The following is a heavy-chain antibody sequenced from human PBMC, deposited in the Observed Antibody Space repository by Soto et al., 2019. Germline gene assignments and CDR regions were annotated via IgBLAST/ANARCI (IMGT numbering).Heavy chain of an antibody. CDR2: IWYDGSNK. J-gene: IGHJ4*02. V-gene: IGHV3-33*01. CDR1: GFTFSSYG. CDR3: ARGDTMIVVVPYDY. D-gene: IGHD3-22*01. Sequence: QVQLVESGGGVVQPGRSLRLSCAASGFTFSSYGMHWVRQAPGTGLEWVADIWYDGSNKYYADSVKGRFTISRDHSKNPLYLQMNSLRDEDTAVYYCARGDTMIVVVPYDYWGQGTLVTVSS.